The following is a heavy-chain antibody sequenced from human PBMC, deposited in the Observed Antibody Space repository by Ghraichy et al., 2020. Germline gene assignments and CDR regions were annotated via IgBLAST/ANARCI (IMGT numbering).Heavy chain of an antibody. V-gene: IGHV4-34*01. Sequence: SETLSLTCAVYGGSFSGYYWSWIRQPPGKGLEWIGEINHSGSTNYNPSLKSRVTISVDTSKNQFSLKLSSVTAADTAVYYCARLKVRGLDIWGQGTMVTVSS. CDR3: ARLKVRGLDI. CDR2: INHSGST. D-gene: IGHD3-10*01. CDR1: GGSFSGYY. J-gene: IGHJ3*02.